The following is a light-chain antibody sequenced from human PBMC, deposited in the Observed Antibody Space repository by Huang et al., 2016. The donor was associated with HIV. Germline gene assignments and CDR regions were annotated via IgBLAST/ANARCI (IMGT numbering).Light chain of an antibody. CDR1: QSVSRY. V-gene: IGKV3-11*01. CDR3: QQRSNWGGA. J-gene: IGKJ3*01. CDR2: DGS. Sequence: EIVLTQSPDTLSLSPGERASLSCRASQSVSRYVAWYQHSPGQAPRLLIYDGSYRASGIPARFSGSGSGTEFTLTISSLEPEDSAVYYCQQRSNWGGAFGPGTKVEI.